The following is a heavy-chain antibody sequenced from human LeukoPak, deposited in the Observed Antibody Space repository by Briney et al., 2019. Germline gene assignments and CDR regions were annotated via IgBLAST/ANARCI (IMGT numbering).Heavy chain of an antibody. D-gene: IGHD3-22*01. V-gene: IGHV4-61*02. Sequence: PSETLSLTXTVSGGSISSYSYYWSWIRQPVGKGLEWIGRIYTSGNTDYNPSLKSRVTMSVDTSKNQFSLKLSSVTAADTAVYYCARDHQGDSSGYYDAFDIWGQGTMVTVSS. CDR2: IYTSGNT. CDR3: ARDHQGDSSGYYDAFDI. J-gene: IGHJ3*02. CDR1: GGSISSYSYY.